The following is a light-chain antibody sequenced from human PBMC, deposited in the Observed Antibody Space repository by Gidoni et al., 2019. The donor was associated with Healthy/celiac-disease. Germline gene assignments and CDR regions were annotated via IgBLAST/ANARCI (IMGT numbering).Light chain of an antibody. CDR2: DAS. CDR3: QQRSNWPPRYT. Sequence: EIVLTQSPATLSLSPGERATLSCRARQSVSSYLAWYQQKPGQAPRLLIYDASNRATGIPARFSGSGSGTDSTLTISSLEAEDLAVYYCQQRSNWPPRYTFGQGTKLEIK. V-gene: IGKV3-11*01. CDR1: QSVSSY. J-gene: IGKJ2*01.